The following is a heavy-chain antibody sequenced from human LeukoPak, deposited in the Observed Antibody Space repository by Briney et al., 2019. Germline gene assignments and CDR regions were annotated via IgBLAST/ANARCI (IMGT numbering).Heavy chain of an antibody. D-gene: IGHD6-19*01. CDR1: GGSISGSSYF. CDR3: ARSAVAEYDY. J-gene: IGHJ4*02. Sequence: PSETLSLTCTVSGGSISGSSYFWGWIRQPPGKGLEWIGSIYYSGSTYYNPSLKSRVTISVDTSKNQFSLKLSSVTAADTAVYYCARSAVAEYDYWGQGTLVTVSS. V-gene: IGHV4-39*01. CDR2: IYYSGST.